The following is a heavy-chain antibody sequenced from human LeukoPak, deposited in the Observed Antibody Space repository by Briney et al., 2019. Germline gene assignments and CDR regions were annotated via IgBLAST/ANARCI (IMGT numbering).Heavy chain of an antibody. CDR2: INWNGGST. Sequence: GGSLRLSCAASGFTFSSYGMSWVRQAPGKGLEWVSGINWNGGSTGYADSVKGRFTISRDNAKNSLYLQMNSLRAEDTALYYCARGPSSGWYLMGAFDIWGQGTMVTVSS. D-gene: IGHD6-19*01. J-gene: IGHJ3*02. CDR1: GFTFSSYG. CDR3: ARGPSSGWYLMGAFDI. V-gene: IGHV3-20*04.